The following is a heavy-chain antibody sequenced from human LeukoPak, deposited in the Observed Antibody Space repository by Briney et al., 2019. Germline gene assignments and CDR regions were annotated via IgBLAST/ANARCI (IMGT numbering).Heavy chain of an antibody. D-gene: IGHD5-18*01. Sequence: PGGSLRLSCVASGFTFSSHWMNWVRQAPGKGLEWVANIKQDGSEKYYVDSVKGRFTISRDNAKNSLYLQMNSLRAEDTAVYYCARDGYSYGNDYWGQGTLVTVSS. CDR2: IKQDGSEK. CDR3: ARDGYSYGNDY. CDR1: GFTFSSHW. J-gene: IGHJ4*02. V-gene: IGHV3-7*01.